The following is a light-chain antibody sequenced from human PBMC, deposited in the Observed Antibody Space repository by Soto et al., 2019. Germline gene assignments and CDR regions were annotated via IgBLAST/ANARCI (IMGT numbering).Light chain of an antibody. Sequence: EIVLTQSPDTLSLFPGERATLSCRASQSISSTYLAWYQQKPGQAPRPLISAASNRATGTPDRFSGSGSGTDFTLTISRLEPEDFAVYYCQQCGSSRWTFGQGTKVEVK. J-gene: IGKJ1*01. V-gene: IGKV3-20*01. CDR2: AAS. CDR3: QQCGSSRWT. CDR1: QSISSTY.